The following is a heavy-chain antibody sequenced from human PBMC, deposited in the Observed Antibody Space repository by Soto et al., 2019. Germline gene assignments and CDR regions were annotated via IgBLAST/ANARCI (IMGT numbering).Heavy chain of an antibody. CDR2: INHSGST. D-gene: IGHD2-21*02. J-gene: IGHJ6*02. V-gene: IGHV4-34*01. Sequence: ETLSLTCAVYGGSFSGYYWSWIRQPPGKGLEWIGEINHSGSTNYNPSLKSRVTISVDTSKYQFSLKLSSVTAADTAVYYCARVAYCGGDCYRTYYYYYGMDVWGQGTTVTVSS. CDR1: GGSFSGYY. CDR3: ARVAYCGGDCYRTYYYYYGMDV.